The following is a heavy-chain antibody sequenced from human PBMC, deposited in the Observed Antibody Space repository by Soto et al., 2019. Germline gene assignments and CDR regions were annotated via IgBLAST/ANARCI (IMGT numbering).Heavy chain of an antibody. V-gene: IGHV1-2*02. D-gene: IGHD3-9*01. CDR2: INPNSGGT. CDR1: GYTFTGYY. J-gene: IGHJ4*02. Sequence: GASVKVSCKASGYTFTGYYMHWVRQAPGQGLEWMGWINPNSGGTNYAQKFQGRVTMARDTSISTAYMELSGLRSDDTAVYYCAILYYDILTGSVDYWGQGTLVTVSS. CDR3: AILYYDILTGSVDY.